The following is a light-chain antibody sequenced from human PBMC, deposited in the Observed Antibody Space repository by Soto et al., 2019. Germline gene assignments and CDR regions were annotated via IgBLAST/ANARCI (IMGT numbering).Light chain of an antibody. CDR3: CSYAGSPRYV. J-gene: IGLJ1*01. V-gene: IGLV2-11*01. CDR2: DVS. Sequence: QSALTQPRSVSGSPGQSVTISCTGTSSDVGGYNYVSWYQHHPGKAPKVMIYDVSGRPSGVPDRFSGSKSGNTASLTISGLQAEDEADYYCCSYAGSPRYVFGTGTKLTVL. CDR1: SSDVGGYNY.